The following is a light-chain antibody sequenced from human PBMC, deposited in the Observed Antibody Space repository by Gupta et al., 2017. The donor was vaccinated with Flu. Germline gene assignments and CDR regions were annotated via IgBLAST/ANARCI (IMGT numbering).Light chain of an antibody. CDR1: NLGSKY. V-gene: IGLV3-1*01. CDR2: QDT. Sequence: SNELTQPPSVSVSPGQTVTITCSGENLGSKYVSWYQQKAGQSPVVVIYQDTKRPSGIPERFSGSNSGNTATLTVSGTQALDEADYFCQAWDTSTRVFGTGTKVTVL. J-gene: IGLJ1*01. CDR3: QAWDTSTRV.